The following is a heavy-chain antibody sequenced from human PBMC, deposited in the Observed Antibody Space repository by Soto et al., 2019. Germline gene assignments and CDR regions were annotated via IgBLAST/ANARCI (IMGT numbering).Heavy chain of an antibody. CDR1: GFTFSSYW. D-gene: IGHD3-3*01. CDR3: ARDLAYYDFWSGSFDY. CDR2: IKQDGSEK. Sequence: PGGSLRLSCAASGFTFSSYWMSWVRQAPGKGLEWVANIKQDGSEKYYVDSVKGRFTISRDNAKNSLYLQMNSLRAEDTAVYYCARDLAYYDFWSGSFDYWGQGXLVTVSS. V-gene: IGHV3-7*03. J-gene: IGHJ4*02.